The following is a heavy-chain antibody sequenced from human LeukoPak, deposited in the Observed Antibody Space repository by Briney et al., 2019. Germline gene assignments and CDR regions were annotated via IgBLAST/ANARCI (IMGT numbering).Heavy chain of an antibody. D-gene: IGHD3-22*01. CDR3: ASVKYYYDSSGYPGWFDP. J-gene: IGHJ5*02. V-gene: IGHV4-59*01. Sequence: SETLSLTCTVSGGSIRSYFWNWIRQPPGKGLEWIGYIDYSGSTNYNPSLKSRVTISVDTSKNQFSLKLSSVTAADTAVYYCASVKYYYDSSGYPGWFDPWGQGTLVTVSS. CDR2: IDYSGST. CDR1: GGSIRSYF.